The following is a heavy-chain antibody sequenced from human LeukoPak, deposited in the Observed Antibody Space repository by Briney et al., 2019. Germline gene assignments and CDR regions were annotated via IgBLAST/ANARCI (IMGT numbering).Heavy chain of an antibody. CDR3: RPFPFSGMDV. V-gene: IGHV3-64D*09. CDR1: GFSFSSYA. J-gene: IGHJ6*02. Sequence: PGGSLRLSCSASGFSFSSYAMDWVRQAPGKGLEYVSGISSNGGSTYHADSVKGRFTISRDNSKNTLYLQMSSLRTEDTAVYYCRPFPFSGMDVWGQGTTVTVSS. CDR2: ISSNGGST.